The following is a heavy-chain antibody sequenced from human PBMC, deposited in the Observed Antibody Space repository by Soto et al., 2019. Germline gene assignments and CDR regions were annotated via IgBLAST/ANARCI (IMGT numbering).Heavy chain of an antibody. CDR3: ARLVYDTRLNYMYFDL. CDR2: IFHDGTA. D-gene: IGHD3-10*01. J-gene: IGHJ2*01. CDR1: GVSISSGNW. V-gene: IGHV4-4*02. Sequence: PSETLSLTCAVSGVSISSGNWWTWVRQTPQRGLEYIGEIFHDGTANYYPSFERRVAISVDTSKNQFSLKLTSVTAADTAIYFCARLVYDTRLNYMYFDLWGRGTLVTVSS.